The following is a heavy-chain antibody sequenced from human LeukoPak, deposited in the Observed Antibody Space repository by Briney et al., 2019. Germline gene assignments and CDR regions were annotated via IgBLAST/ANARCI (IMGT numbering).Heavy chain of an antibody. Sequence: SETLSLTCTLSGGSFTGGRFHWGRIRQPPGKGLVWLGNLYYDGSSYHTPSLSGRVTISLDTSRNQFFLKLSSVTAADTAVYYCATASGNAFDVWGQGTMVTVSS. J-gene: IGHJ3*01. CDR2: LYYDGSS. CDR1: GGSFTGGRFH. CDR3: ATASGNAFDV. V-gene: IGHV4-39*07. D-gene: IGHD3-10*01.